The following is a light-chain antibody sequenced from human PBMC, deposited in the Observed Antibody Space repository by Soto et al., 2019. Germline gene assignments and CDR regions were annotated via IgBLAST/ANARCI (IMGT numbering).Light chain of an antibody. J-gene: IGLJ1*01. CDR1: SSNIGTFY. CDR3: AAWDNSLNAYV. V-gene: IGLV1-47*02. Sequence: QSVLTQQPSASSTPGQTVTISCSGSSSNIGTFYVYWYQHVPGTAPKLLIYIDNQRPSGIPDRFSGSKSGTSASLAISGLRSEDEADYYCAAWDNSLNAYVFGTGTKLTVL. CDR2: IDN.